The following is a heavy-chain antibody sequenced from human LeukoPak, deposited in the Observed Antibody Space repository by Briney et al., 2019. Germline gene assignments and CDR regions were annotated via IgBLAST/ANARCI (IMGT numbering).Heavy chain of an antibody. CDR1: GFTFDDYA. V-gene: IGHV3-43*02. CDR3: AKDISYGRVDYFDY. CDR2: ISGGGGRR. Sequence: GGSLRLSCAASGFTFDDYAMHWLRQAPGKGLECVSLISGGGGRRYYADSVKGRFTISRDNSKNSLYLQMNSLRTEDTALFYCAKDISYGRVDYFDYWGQGTLVTVSS. J-gene: IGHJ4*02. D-gene: IGHD2-15*01.